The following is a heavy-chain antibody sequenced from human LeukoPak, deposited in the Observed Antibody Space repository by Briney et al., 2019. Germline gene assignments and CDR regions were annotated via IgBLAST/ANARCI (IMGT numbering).Heavy chain of an antibody. CDR2: ISPISGTT. D-gene: IGHD1-1*01. Sequence: ASVRVSCKASGGTFSSYTITWVRQAPGQGLEWMGGISPISGTTNYAQKFQGRVTITTDESTSTAYMELSSLRSEDTAVYYCATPPTGTTTTEEYYFDYWGQGTLVSVSS. CDR1: GGTFSSYT. J-gene: IGHJ4*02. V-gene: IGHV1-69*05. CDR3: ATPPTGTTTTEEYYFDY.